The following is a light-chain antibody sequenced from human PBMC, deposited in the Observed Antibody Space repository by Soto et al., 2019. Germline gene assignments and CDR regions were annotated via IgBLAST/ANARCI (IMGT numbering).Light chain of an antibody. CDR1: SSDIGHYDY. J-gene: IGLJ1*01. Sequence: QSVLTQTASVSGSPGQSITISCTGTSSDIGHYDYVSWYQQHPGKAPKLMIYHVIYRPSGVSNRYSGSKSGNSASLTISGLQADDEADYYCCSLTTSHTYVFGSGTKVTVL. V-gene: IGLV2-14*03. CDR3: CSLTTSHTYV. CDR2: HVI.